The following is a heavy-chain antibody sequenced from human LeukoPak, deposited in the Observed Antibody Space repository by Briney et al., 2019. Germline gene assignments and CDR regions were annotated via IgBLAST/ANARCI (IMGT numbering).Heavy chain of an antibody. D-gene: IGHD6-13*01. V-gene: IGHV3-9*01. CDR3: AKDIGSSSHYYYYGMDV. CDR2: ISWNSGSI. J-gene: IGHJ6*02. Sequence: GGSLRLSCAASGFTFDDYAMHWARQPPGKGREWVSCISWNSGSIGYADSVKGRFTISRDNAKNSLYLQMNSLRAEDSALYYCAKDIGSSSHYYYYGMDVWGQGTTVTVSS. CDR1: GFTFDDYA.